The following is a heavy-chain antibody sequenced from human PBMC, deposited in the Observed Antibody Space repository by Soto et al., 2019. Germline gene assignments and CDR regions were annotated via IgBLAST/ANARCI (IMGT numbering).Heavy chain of an antibody. D-gene: IGHD6-19*01. CDR3: ARSPAVAGGFYYFGMDV. CDR1: GYTFTSYD. Sequence: VASVKVSCKASGYTFTSYDINWVRQATGQGLEWMGWMNPNSGNKAYAQKFQGRVTMTRNTSISTAYMELSSLRSEDTAVYYCARSPAVAGGFYYFGMDVWGQGTTFTVSS. J-gene: IGHJ6*02. CDR2: MNPNSGNK. V-gene: IGHV1-8*01.